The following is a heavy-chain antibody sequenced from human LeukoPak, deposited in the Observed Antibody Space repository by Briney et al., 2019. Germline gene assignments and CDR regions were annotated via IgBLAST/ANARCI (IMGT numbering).Heavy chain of an antibody. D-gene: IGHD3-22*01. CDR1: GFTFSTYT. Sequence: PGGSLRLSCAASGFTFSTYTMNWVRQAPGKGLEWVSSISSAGSYIFYADSMKGRFTISRDNAKNSLYLQMNSLRAEDTAVYYCARSYYDSSGYYVKDDAFDIWGQGTMVTVSS. V-gene: IGHV3-21*01. CDR2: ISSAGSYI. J-gene: IGHJ3*02. CDR3: ARSYYDSSGYYVKDDAFDI.